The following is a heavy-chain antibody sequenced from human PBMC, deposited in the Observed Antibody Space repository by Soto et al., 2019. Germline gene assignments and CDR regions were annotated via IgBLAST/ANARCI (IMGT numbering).Heavy chain of an antibody. V-gene: IGHV1-69*06. CDR1: GGTFSSYA. Sequence: QVKLVQSGAEVKKPGSSVKVSCKASGGTFSSYAISWVRQAPGQGLEWMGGIIPVFETANYAQKVQGRVTITADKSKSTAYMELSSLRSEDKGVYSCAGPTREWLPPARDYYYGMDGCGKGNTVTVYS. D-gene: IGHD3-3*01. J-gene: IGHJ6*04. CDR2: IIPVFETA. CDR3: AGPTREWLPPARDYYYGMDG.